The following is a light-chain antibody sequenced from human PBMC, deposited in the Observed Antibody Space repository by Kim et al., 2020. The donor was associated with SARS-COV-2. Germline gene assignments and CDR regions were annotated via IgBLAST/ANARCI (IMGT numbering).Light chain of an antibody. CDR2: GAS. J-gene: IGKJ4*01. CDR3: QQYNNWLPLT. V-gene: IGKV3-15*01. Sequence: SPGERAPPSCRASQSVSSNLAWYQQKPGQAPRLLIYGASTRATGIPARFSGSGSGTEFTLTISSLQSEDFAVYYCQQYNNWLPLTFGGGTKVDIK. CDR1: QSVSSN.